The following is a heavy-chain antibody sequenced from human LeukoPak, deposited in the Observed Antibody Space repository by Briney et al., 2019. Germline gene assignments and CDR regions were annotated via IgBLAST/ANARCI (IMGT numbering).Heavy chain of an antibody. D-gene: IGHD1-7*01. J-gene: IGHJ6*03. CDR2: INHSGST. V-gene: IGHV4-34*01. CDR3: ARRGSKNWNYRDYYYYMDV. CDR1: GGSFSGYY. Sequence: SETLSLTCAVYGGSFSGYYWSWIRQPPGKGLEWIGEINHSGSTNYNPSLKSRATISVDTSKNQFSLKLSSVTAADTAVYYCARRGSKNWNYRDYYYYMDVWGKGTTVTVSS.